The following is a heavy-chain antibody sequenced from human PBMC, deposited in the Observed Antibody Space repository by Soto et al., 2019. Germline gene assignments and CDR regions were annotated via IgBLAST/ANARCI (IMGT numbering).Heavy chain of an antibody. V-gene: IGHV4-61*01. CDR3: ARVSSGWYYFDY. CDR2: MYNSGST. J-gene: IGHJ4*02. CDR1: GGSVSSGSYY. Sequence: QVQLQESGPGLVKPSETLSLTCTVSGGSVSSGSYYWSWIRQPPGKGLEWIGYMYNSGSTNYNPPLKCRVIISVDTSKNQFSLKLSSVTAADTAVYYCARVSSGWYYFDYWGQGTLVTVSS. D-gene: IGHD6-19*01.